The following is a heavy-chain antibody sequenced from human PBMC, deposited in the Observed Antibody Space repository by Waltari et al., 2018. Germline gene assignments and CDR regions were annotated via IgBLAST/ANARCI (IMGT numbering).Heavy chain of an antibody. D-gene: IGHD6-19*01. Sequence: QLQLQESGPGLVEPSETLSLTCTASGDSIRNNTYYWGLIRQPQGTGLEWIGSLHYIGDTYYSSSLKSRVIISVDTSNNQFSLRLTSVTAADTAIYFCARNQRGWFDAFDIWGQGTAVTVSS. V-gene: IGHV4-39*07. J-gene: IGHJ3*02. CDR3: ARNQRGWFDAFDI. CDR1: GDSIRNNTYY. CDR2: LHYIGDT.